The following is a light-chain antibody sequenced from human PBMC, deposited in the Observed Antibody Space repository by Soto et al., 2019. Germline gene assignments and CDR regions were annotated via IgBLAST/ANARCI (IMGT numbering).Light chain of an antibody. CDR2: GAS. CDR1: QRVSNN. CDR3: QQRSSWPRT. J-gene: IGKJ1*01. Sequence: EIVMTQSPATLSVSPGERATLSCRASQRVSNNLAWYQQKPGQAPRLLIYGASSRATGIPNRFSGSGSGTDFTLTISSLEPEDFAVYYCQQRSSWPRTFGQGTKVDIK. V-gene: IGKV3-11*01.